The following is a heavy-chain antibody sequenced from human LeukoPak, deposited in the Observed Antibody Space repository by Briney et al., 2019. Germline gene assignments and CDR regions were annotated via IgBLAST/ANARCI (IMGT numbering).Heavy chain of an antibody. CDR2: IYYSGST. V-gene: IGHV4-59*11. CDR3: AGTDLGYCSGGSCPFDY. Sequence: PSETLSLTCTVSGGSINNHYWSWIRQPPGKGLEWIGYIYYSGSTNYNPSLKSRVTISVDTSKNQFSLKLSSVTAADTAVYYCAGTDLGYCSGGSCPFDYWGQGTLVTVSS. D-gene: IGHD2-15*01. CDR1: GGSINNHY. J-gene: IGHJ4*02.